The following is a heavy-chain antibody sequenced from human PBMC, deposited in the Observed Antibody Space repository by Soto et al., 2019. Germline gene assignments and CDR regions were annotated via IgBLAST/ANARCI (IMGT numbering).Heavy chain of an antibody. CDR3: ARSQTTVTSYDY. J-gene: IGHJ4*02. Sequence: PSETLSLTCAVSGGSISSSNWWSWVRQPPGKGLEWIGEIYHSGSTNYNPSLKSRVTISVDTSKNQFSLKLSSVTAADTAVYYCARSQTTVTSYDYWGQGTLVTVS. CDR2: IYHSGST. CDR1: GGSISSSNW. V-gene: IGHV4-4*02. D-gene: IGHD4-17*01.